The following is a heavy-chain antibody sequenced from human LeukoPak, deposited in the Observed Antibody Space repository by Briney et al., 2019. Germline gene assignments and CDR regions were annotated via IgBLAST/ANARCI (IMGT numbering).Heavy chain of an antibody. D-gene: IGHD1-1*01. V-gene: IGHV3-23*01. J-gene: IGHJ4*02. CDR3: AKVVGTGTTPTDY. CDR2: ISASGDNT. CDR1: GFTFSDYY. Sequence: PGGSLRLSCAASGFTFSDYYMSRIRQAPGKGLVWVAVISASGDNTDYADSVKGRFTISRDNSKNTLSLQMNSLRVEDTAVYYCAKVVGTGTTPTDYWGQGTLVTVSS.